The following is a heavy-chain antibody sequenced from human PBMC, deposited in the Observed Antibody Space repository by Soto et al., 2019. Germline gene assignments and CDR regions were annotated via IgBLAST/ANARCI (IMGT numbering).Heavy chain of an antibody. V-gene: IGHV3-7*01. Sequence: GGSLRLSCAASGFTFSSYWMTWVRQAPGKGLEWVANIKQDGSEKQYVDYVKGRFTISRDNTENSLYLQMNSLRAEDTAVYYCARTNSGSYFERDYWGQGTLVTVSS. CDR3: ARTNSGSYFERDY. D-gene: IGHD1-26*01. CDR2: IKQDGSEK. J-gene: IGHJ4*02. CDR1: GFTFSSYW.